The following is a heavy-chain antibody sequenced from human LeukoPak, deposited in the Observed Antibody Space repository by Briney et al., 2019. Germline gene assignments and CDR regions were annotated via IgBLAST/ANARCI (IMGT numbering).Heavy chain of an antibody. CDR1: GFTFSNAW. Sequence: GGPLRLSCAASGFTFSNAWMSWVREAPGKGLVWVGRIKSKTDGGTTDYAAPVKGRFTISRDDSKNTLYLQMNSLKTEDTAVYYCTTDRGYIYYYYGMDVWGQGTTVTVSS. V-gene: IGHV3-15*01. CDR3: TTDRGYIYYYYGMDV. CDR2: IKSKTDGGTT. J-gene: IGHJ6*02. D-gene: IGHD1-1*01.